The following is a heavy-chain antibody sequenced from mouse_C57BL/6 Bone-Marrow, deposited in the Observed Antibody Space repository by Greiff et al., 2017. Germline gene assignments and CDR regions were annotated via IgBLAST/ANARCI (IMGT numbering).Heavy chain of an antibody. CDR1: GYSITSGYY. Sequence: EVQLQESGPGLVKPSQSLSLTCSVTGYSITSGYYWNWIRQFPGNKLEWMGYISYDGSNNYNPSLKNRISITRDTSKNQFFLKLNSVTTEDTATYYCARAPGCYAMDYWGQGTSVTVSS. V-gene: IGHV3-6*01. J-gene: IGHJ4*01. CDR3: ARAPGCYAMDY. CDR2: ISYDGSN.